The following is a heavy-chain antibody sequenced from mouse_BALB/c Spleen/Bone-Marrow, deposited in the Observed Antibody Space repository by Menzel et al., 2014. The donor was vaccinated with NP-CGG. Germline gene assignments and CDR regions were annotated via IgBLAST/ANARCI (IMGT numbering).Heavy chain of an antibody. CDR2: FNPYNDDS. CDR3: AREGWLLRFDY. D-gene: IGHD2-3*01. Sequence: EVKLVESGPELVKPGASVKMSCKASGYIFTAYVMHWVKQKPGQGLEWIGFFNPYNDDSNYNEKFKGKATLTSDKSSSTAYMELSSLTSEDSAVYYCAREGWLLRFDYWGQGTTLTVSS. V-gene: IGHV1-14*01. J-gene: IGHJ2*01. CDR1: GYIFTAYV.